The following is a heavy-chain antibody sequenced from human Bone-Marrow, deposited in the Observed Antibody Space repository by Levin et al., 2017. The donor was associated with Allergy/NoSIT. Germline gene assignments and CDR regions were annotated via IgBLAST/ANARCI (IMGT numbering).Heavy chain of an antibody. J-gene: IGHJ4*02. CDR1: GFPFNNYG. D-gene: IGHD1-7*01. V-gene: IGHV3-30*04. CDR3: VRAVTGSTLDY. CDR2: VSYDGEYK. Sequence: GGSLRLSCSASGFPFNNYGIHWVRQAPGKGLEWVSLVSYDGEYKYYADSVKGRFTISRDTSKSTVYLHMNRLTADDTAIYYCVRAVTGSTLDYWGQGTQVTVSS.